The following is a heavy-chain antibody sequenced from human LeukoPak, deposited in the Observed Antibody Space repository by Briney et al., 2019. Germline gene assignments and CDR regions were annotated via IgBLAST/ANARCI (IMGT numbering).Heavy chain of an antibody. CDR2: INPNSGGT. CDR1: GYTFTGYY. Sequence: ASVKVSCKASGYTFTGYYMYWVRQAPGQGLEWMGRINPNSGGTNYAQKFQGRVTMTRDTSISTAYMELSRLRSDDTAVYYCARVLGEQWLVDPYYFDYWGQGTLVTVSS. CDR3: ARVLGEQWLVDPYYFDY. J-gene: IGHJ4*02. D-gene: IGHD6-19*01. V-gene: IGHV1-2*06.